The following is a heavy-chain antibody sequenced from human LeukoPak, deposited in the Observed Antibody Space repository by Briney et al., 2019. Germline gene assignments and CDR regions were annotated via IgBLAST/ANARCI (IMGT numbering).Heavy chain of an antibody. D-gene: IGHD3-22*01. CDR3: ARDGWFYYDSSDYSGFDY. V-gene: IGHV1-46*01. Sequence: WASVKVSCKASGYTFTRYDMHWVRQAPGQGLEWMGIINPTGGNINYAQKFQGRVTMTRDTSTSKVYMELSSLRSEDTAVYYCARDGWFYYDSSDYSGFDYWGQGTLVTVSS. CDR2: INPTGGNI. CDR1: GYTFTRYD. J-gene: IGHJ4*02.